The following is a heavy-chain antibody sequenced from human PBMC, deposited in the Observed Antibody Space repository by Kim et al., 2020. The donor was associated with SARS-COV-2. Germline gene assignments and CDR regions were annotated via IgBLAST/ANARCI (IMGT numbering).Heavy chain of an antibody. V-gene: IGHV3-15*01. CDR1: GFTFSNAW. Sequence: GGSLRLSCAASGFTFSNAWMSWVRQAPGKGLEWVGRIKSKTDGGTTDYAAPVKGRFTISRDDSKNTLYLQMNSLKTEDTAVYYCTTDDYDFWSGQLFDYWGQGTLVTVSS. D-gene: IGHD3-3*01. CDR2: IKSKTDGGTT. J-gene: IGHJ4*02. CDR3: TTDDYDFWSGQLFDY.